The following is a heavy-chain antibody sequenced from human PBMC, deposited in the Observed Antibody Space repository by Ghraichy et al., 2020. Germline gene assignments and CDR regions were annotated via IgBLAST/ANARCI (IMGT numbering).Heavy chain of an antibody. CDR2: INHSGST. V-gene: IGHV4-34*01. CDR1: GGSFSGYY. J-gene: IGHJ4*02. CDR3: ARGMGY. D-gene: IGHD3-10*01. Sequence: SETLSLTCAVYGGSFSGYYWSWIRQPPGKGLEWIGEINHSGSTNYNPSLKSRVTISVDTSKNQFSLKLSSVTAADTAVYYCARGMGYWGQGTLVTVSS.